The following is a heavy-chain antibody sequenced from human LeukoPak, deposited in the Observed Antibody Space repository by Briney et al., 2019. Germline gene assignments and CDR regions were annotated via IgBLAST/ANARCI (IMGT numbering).Heavy chain of an antibody. D-gene: IGHD2-8*01. V-gene: IGHV3-23*01. J-gene: IGHJ4*02. Sequence: GGSLRLSCAASVFTFRSYWLLWVRQAPATGLEWVSTLSGRDDTTYYADSVKGRFTISRDNSRDTIYLQMNNLRAEDTAVYCCARKRYADYWGQGTLVTVSS. CDR2: LSGRDDTT. CDR1: VFTFRSYW. CDR3: ARKRYADY.